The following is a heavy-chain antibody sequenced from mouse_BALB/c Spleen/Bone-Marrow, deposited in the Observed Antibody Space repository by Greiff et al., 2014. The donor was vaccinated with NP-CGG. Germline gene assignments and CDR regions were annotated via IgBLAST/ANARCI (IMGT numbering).Heavy chain of an antibody. Sequence: EVKLVESGGGLVKPGGSLKLSCAASGFTFSSYAMSWVRQTQEKRLEWVATISSGGSYTYYPDSVKGRFTISRDNAKNTLYLQMSSLRSEDTAMYYCARHGITRLLDYWGQGTTLTVS. CDR2: ISSGGSYT. CDR3: ARHGITRLLDY. V-gene: IGHV5-9-3*01. CDR1: GFTFSSYA. J-gene: IGHJ2*01. D-gene: IGHD2-4*01.